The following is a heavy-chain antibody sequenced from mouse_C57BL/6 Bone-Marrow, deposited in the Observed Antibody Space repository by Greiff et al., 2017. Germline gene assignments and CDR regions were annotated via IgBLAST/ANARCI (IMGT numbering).Heavy chain of an antibody. CDR3: ARWLPYYFDY. D-gene: IGHD2-2*01. CDR2: ISDGGSYT. J-gene: IGHJ2*01. V-gene: IGHV5-4*01. CDR1: GFTFSSYA. Sequence: EVHLVESGGGLVKPGGSLKLSCAASGFTFSSYAMSWVRQTPEKRLEWVATISDGGSYTYYPDNVKGRFTISRDNAKNNLYLQMSHLKSEDTAMYYCARWLPYYFDYWGQGTTRTVSS.